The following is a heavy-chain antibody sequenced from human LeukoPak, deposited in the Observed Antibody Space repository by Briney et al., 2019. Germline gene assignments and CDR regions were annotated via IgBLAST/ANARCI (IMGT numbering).Heavy chain of an antibody. V-gene: IGHV4-59*01. J-gene: IGHJ4*02. CDR2: IHHSGST. D-gene: IGHD4-11*01. CDR3: ARGGNYIYHSDF. Sequence: SETLSLTCTVSGGATSSYYWNWIRQPPGKGLEWIGYIHHSGSTNYSPSLKSRVTISIDTSTNQFSLKLSSATAADTAVYYCARGGNYIYHSDFWGQGTLVTVSS. CDR1: GGATSSYY.